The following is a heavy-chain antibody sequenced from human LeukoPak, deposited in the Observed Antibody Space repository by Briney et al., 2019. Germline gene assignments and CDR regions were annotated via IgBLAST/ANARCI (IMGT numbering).Heavy chain of an antibody. J-gene: IGHJ6*03. CDR2: IRYDGSNK. D-gene: IGHD1-26*01. V-gene: IGHV3-30*02. CDR3: ARVQYSGNYYNYYYYMDV. Sequence: GGSLRLSCAASGFTFSSYGMHWVRQAPGKGLEWVAFIRYDGSNKYYADSVKGRFTVSRDNAKNSLYLQMNSLRVEDTAVYSCARVQYSGNYYNYYYYMDVWGNGTTVTISS. CDR1: GFTFSSYG.